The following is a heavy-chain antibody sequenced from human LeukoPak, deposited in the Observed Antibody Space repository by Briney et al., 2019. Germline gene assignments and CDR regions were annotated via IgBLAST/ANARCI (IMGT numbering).Heavy chain of an antibody. J-gene: IGHJ5*02. Sequence: GGSLRLSCAASGFTLSTYDMHWVRQPPGKGLEWVSGIDIPGNTYYPDSVKGRFTMSRESAKNSLYLQMNSLRAGDTAVYYCARAVAGTHWFDPWGQGTLVTVS. CDR2: IDIPGNT. CDR3: ARAVAGTHWFDP. V-gene: IGHV3-13*01. CDR1: GFTLSTYD. D-gene: IGHD6-19*01.